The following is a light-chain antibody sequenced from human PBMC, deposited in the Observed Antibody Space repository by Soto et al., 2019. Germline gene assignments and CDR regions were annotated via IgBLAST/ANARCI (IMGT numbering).Light chain of an antibody. V-gene: IGKV3-11*01. J-gene: IGKJ4*01. CDR2: DAS. CDR1: QSVSSN. Sequence: EIVLTQSPATLSLSPGERATLSCRASQSVSSNLAWYQQKPGQAPRLLIFDASTRATGIPARFSVSGYGTDLALTISGHDPQDVEVYVCQYRSDWPPRLTFGGGTKVEIK. CDR3: QYRSDWPPRLT.